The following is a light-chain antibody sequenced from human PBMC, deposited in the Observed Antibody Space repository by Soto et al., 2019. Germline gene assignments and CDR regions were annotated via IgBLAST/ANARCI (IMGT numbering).Light chain of an antibody. CDR2: GAS. CDR3: QQYNNWPRT. CDR1: QSVSSG. Sequence: EIVMTQSPATLSVSPGERATLSCRASQSVSSGLAWYHQKPGQAPRLLIYGASTRATGIPARFSGSGSGTEFTLTINSLQSEDFAVYYCQQYNNWPRTFGQGTKADI. V-gene: IGKV3-15*01. J-gene: IGKJ1*01.